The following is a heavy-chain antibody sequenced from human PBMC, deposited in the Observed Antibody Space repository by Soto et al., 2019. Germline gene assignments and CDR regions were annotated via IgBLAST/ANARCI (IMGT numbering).Heavy chain of an antibody. CDR1: GFTFGDYA. CDR3: TKYTYTSRYAYYGMDV. Sequence: GVLRLSCTTSGFTFGDYAMSWSRQAPGKGLEWVGVIRSKAYGGTTDYAASVKGRFTISRDDSKSIAYLQMNSLKSEDTGVYYCTKYTYTSRYAYYGMDVWGHGTTVTVSS. V-gene: IGHV3-49*03. J-gene: IGHJ6*02. D-gene: IGHD6-13*01. CDR2: IRSKAYGGTT.